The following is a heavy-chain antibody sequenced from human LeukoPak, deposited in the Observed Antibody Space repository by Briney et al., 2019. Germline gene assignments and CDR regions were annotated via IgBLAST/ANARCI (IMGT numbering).Heavy chain of an antibody. D-gene: IGHD5-24*01. J-gene: IGHJ4*02. CDR3: ARENMPTIGHLDH. Sequence: GGSLRLSCAASGFTFSSYEMNWVRQAPGKGLEWVSYISSSGSPIYYADSVKGRFVISGDNAGNSLYLQMNSLRAGDTAVYYCARENMPTIGHLDHWGQGALVTVSS. CDR2: ISSSGSPI. CDR1: GFTFSSYE. V-gene: IGHV3-48*03.